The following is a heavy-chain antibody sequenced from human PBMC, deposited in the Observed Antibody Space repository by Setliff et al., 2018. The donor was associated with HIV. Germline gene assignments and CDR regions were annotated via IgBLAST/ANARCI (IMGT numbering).Heavy chain of an antibody. J-gene: IGHJ6*02. D-gene: IGHD3-3*01. CDR2: IGTGGDT. CDR3: ARATYYDFWRGNLYGMDV. V-gene: IGHV3-13*01. CDR1: GCIFSNHD. Sequence: GGSLRLSGEASGCIFSNHDFHWVRQAAAKGLEWVAAIGTGGDTYYVDSVKGRFTISRENARNSLYLQMNSLRDGDPAVYYCARATYYDFWRGNLYGMDVWGQGTAVTVSS.